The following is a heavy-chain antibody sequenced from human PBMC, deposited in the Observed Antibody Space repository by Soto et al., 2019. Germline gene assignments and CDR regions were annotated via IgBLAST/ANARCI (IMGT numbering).Heavy chain of an antibody. J-gene: IGHJ4*02. CDR3: VATSTIYCGDYGQY. V-gene: IGHV4-39*01. D-gene: IGHD4-17*01. Sequence: PSETLSLTCTVSGGSISSSSYYWGWIRQPPGKGLEWIGSINYSGSTYYTPSLKSRVTISVDTSKNQFSLKLSSVTAADTAVYYCVATSTIYCGDYGQYWGQGTLVTVSS. CDR1: GGSISSSSYY. CDR2: INYSGST.